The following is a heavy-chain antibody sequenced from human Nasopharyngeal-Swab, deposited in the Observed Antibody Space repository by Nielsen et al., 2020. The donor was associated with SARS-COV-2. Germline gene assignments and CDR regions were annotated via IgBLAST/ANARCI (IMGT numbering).Heavy chain of an antibody. CDR3: ARHGGGGGYSYGWIDY. CDR2: IYPGDSDT. D-gene: IGHD5-18*01. Sequence: GESLNISCKGSGYIFTSYWIGWVRHMPGKGLELMGIIYPGDSDTRYSPSFQGQVTISADKSIRTAYLQWSRLKASDTAMYYCARHGGGGGYSYGWIDYWGQGTLVTVSS. V-gene: IGHV5-51*01. J-gene: IGHJ4*02. CDR1: GYIFTSYW.